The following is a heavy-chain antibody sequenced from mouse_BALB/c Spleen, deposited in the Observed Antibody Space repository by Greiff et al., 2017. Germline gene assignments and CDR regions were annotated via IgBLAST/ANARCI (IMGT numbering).Heavy chain of an antibody. V-gene: IGHV1-14*01. CDR3: AREGGYYGYGFAY. Sequence: VQLKESGPELVKPGASVKMSCKASGYTFTSYVMHWVKQKPGQGLEWIGYINPYNDGTKYNEKFKGKATLTSDKSSSTAYMELSSLTSEDSAVYYCAREGGYYGYGFAYWGQGTLVTVSA. J-gene: IGHJ3*01. D-gene: IGHD1-2*01. CDR2: INPYNDGT. CDR1: GYTFTSYV.